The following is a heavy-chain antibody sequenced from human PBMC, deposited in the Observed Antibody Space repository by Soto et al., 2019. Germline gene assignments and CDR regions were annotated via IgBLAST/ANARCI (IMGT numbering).Heavy chain of an antibody. J-gene: IGHJ4*02. D-gene: IGHD5-18*01. V-gene: IGHV4-4*02. CDR3: ATRDTGRVY. CDR2: SHQSGNT. Sequence: QVQLQESGPGLVKPSGTLSLTCAVSGVSISSHDWWTWVRQPPGKGLEWIGESHQSGNTNYNSSLERRVTISRDKSKHQFSLQLSSVTVADTAVYYCATRDTGRVYWGQGTLVTVSS. CDR1: GVSISSHDW.